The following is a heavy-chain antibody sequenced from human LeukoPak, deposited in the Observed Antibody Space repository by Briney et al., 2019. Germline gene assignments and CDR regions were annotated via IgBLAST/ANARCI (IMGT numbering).Heavy chain of an antibody. D-gene: IGHD5-24*01. CDR3: ASLEMATKEGYFDY. V-gene: IGHV1-24*01. J-gene: IGHJ4*02. CDR1: GYVITEFA. CDR2: FDPEDDET. Sequence: ASVKVSCKVSGYVITEFAVHWVRQAPGKGLEWMGGFDPEDDETIYAQKFQGRITMTEDTATDTAYMELSRLRSDDTAVYYCASLEMATKEGYFDYWGQGTLVTVSS.